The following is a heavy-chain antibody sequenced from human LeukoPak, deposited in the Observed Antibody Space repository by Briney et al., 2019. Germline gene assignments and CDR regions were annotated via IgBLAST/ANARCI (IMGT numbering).Heavy chain of an antibody. CDR2: IYYSGST. V-gene: IGHV4-30-4*01. Sequence: PSQTLSLTCTVSGGSISSGDNYWSWIRQPPGKGLEWIGYIYYSGSTYYNPSLKSRVTISVDTSKNQFSLKLSSVTAADTAVYYCARELTYYDILTGYSPTAWFDPWGQGTLVTVSS. D-gene: IGHD3-9*01. CDR1: GGSISSGDNY. CDR3: ARELTYYDILTGYSPTAWFDP. J-gene: IGHJ5*02.